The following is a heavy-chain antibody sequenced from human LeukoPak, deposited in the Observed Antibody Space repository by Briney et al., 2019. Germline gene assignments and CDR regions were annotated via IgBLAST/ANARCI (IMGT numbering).Heavy chain of an antibody. CDR3: ASGTRSYYYYYMDV. V-gene: IGHV1-2*06. J-gene: IGHJ6*03. CDR2: INPNSGGT. Sequence: ASVKVSCKXSGYTFTGYYMHWVRQAPGQGLEWMGRINPNSGGTNYPQKFQGRVTITRDTSISSAYMELSRLRSDDTAVYYCASGTRSYYYYYMDVWGKGTTVTVSS. CDR1: GYTFTGYY. D-gene: IGHD1-1*01.